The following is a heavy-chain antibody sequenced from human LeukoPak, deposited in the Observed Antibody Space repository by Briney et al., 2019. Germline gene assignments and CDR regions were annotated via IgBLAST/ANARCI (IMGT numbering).Heavy chain of an antibody. V-gene: IGHV4-4*02. D-gene: IGHD6-19*01. J-gene: IGHJ4*02. CDR1: GGSVINTNW. Sequence: SGTLSLTCGVSGGSVINTNWWTWVRQPPGKGLEWIGEVHLDGRTNYNPSLESRLTMSVDVSENQVSLKLTSVTAADTAVYYCARVGSGLDYWGQGTLVTVSS. CDR2: VHLDGRT. CDR3: ARVGSGLDY.